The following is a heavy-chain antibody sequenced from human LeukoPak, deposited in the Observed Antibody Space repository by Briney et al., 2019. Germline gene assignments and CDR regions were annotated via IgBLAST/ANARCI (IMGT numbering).Heavy chain of an antibody. D-gene: IGHD3-10*01. CDR1: GXSFSGYY. J-gene: IGHJ5*02. V-gene: IGHV4-34*01. CDR3: ARFSGKITMVRGVFFDP. Sequence: PSETLSLTCAVYGXSFSGYYWSWIRQPPGKGREWIGEINHSGSTNYNPSLKSRVTISVDTSENQFSLKLSSVTAADTAVYYCARFSGKITMVRGVFFDPWGQGTLVTVSS. CDR2: INHSGST.